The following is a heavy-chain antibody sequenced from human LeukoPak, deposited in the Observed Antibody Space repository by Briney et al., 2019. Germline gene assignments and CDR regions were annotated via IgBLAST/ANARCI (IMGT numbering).Heavy chain of an antibody. D-gene: IGHD3/OR15-3a*01. V-gene: IGHV1-18*01. CDR1: GYTFSSYG. J-gene: IGHJ4*02. CDR2: ISGYSGNT. CDR3: ARDSYDFLTGRYSGSGGDY. Sequence: ASVKVSCKASGYTFSSYGINWVRQAPGRGLEWMGWISGYSGNTHYAQQFQGRVTMTTDTSTRTVYPELRTLRSDDTAVYYCARDSYDFLTGRYSGSGGDYWGQGTLVTVSS.